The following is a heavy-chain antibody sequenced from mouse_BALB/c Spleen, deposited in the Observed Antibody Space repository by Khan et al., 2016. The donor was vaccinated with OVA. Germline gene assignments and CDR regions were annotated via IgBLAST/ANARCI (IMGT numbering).Heavy chain of an antibody. D-gene: IGHD2-1*01. J-gene: IGHJ3*01. CDR2: IFPGTDTT. Sequence: QVQLQQPGAELVKPGASVKLSCKTSGYTFTNYWIQWIKQRPGQGLGWIGQIFPGTDTTYYNQNFKDKATLTVDTSYNTAYLHLSSLTSEDSAGYVCARGYFGNYEFVYWGQGTLVTVSP. CDR3: ARGYFGNYEFVY. CDR1: GYTFTNYW. V-gene: IGHV1S132*01.